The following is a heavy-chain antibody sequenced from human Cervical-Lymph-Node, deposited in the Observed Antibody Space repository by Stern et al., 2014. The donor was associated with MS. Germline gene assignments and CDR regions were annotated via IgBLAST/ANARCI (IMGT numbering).Heavy chain of an antibody. CDR2: VYWNGDH. Sequence: QVTLKESGPTLVKPTQTLTLTCTVDGFSLNTSGVGVNWIRQPPGKALEWLAVVYWNGDHRYSPSLESRLTINKDSSSNQVVLTMTHMDPVDTGTYYCALGLWYSYYYLFDYWGQGALVTVSS. CDR3: ALGLWYSYYYLFDY. CDR1: GFSLNTSGVG. J-gene: IGHJ4*02. D-gene: IGHD1-26*01. V-gene: IGHV2-5*01.